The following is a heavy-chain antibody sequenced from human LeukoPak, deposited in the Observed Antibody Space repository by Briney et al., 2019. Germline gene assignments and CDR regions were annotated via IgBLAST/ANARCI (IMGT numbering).Heavy chain of an antibody. CDR3: TRVIVALSGYFDYFDF. CDR2: LNEDGSNK. J-gene: IGHJ4*02. Sequence: PGGSLRLSCTASGFSFSNHYMRWIRQAPGKGLEWVANLNEDGSNKWHLGSVKGRFTVSRDNARNSLYLQMNSMRVEDTGVYYCTRVIVALSGYFDYFDFWGQGVLVTVSS. D-gene: IGHD2-21*01. CDR1: GFSFSNHY. V-gene: IGHV3-7*01.